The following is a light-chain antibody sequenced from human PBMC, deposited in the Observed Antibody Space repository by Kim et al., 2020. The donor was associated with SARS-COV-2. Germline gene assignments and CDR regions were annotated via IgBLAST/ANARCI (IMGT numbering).Light chain of an antibody. CDR3: GTWDSSLSASYV. V-gene: IGLV1-51*01. CDR1: SSNIGNNY. J-gene: IGLJ1*01. Sequence: QKGTISCSGSSSNIGNNYVSWYQQLPGTAPKLLIYDNNKRPSGIPDRFSGSKSGTSATLGITGLQTGDEADYYCGTWDSSLSASYVFGTGTKVTVL. CDR2: DNN.